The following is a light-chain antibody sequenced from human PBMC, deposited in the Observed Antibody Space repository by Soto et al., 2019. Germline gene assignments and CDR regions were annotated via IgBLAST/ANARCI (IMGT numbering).Light chain of an antibody. CDR3: QEYGTSRT. V-gene: IGKV3-20*01. CDR1: QSVSGSY. J-gene: IGKJ1*01. CDR2: GAS. Sequence: EIVLTQSPGTLSLSPGERATLSCRASQSVSGSYLAWYQQKPGQAPRLLIYGASSRATGIPDRFSGSESGTDFTLTISRLEPKDLAVYYCQEYGTSRTFGQGTKVEIK.